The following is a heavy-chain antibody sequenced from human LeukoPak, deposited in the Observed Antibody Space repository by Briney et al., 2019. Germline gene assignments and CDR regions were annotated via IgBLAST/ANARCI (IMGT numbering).Heavy chain of an antibody. CDR3: ARGIYSTDLYFYMDV. CDR1: GYAFTRYY. J-gene: IGHJ6*03. V-gene: IGHV1-2*06. Sequence: ASVKVSCKASGYAFTRYYMDWVRQAPGQGLEWMGRINPNSGATNYAQKFQGRSTMTRDTSISTAYMEFNGLRSDDTAVYYCARGIYSTDLYFYMDVWGKGTTVTVYS. D-gene: IGHD2/OR15-2a*01. CDR2: INPNSGAT.